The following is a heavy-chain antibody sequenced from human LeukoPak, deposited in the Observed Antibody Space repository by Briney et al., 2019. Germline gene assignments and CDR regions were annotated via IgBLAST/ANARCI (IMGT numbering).Heavy chain of an antibody. CDR2: ISAYNDNT. Sequence: ASVKVSCKASGYTFTSYGISWVRQAPGQGLEWTGWISAYNDNTIYAQNLQGRVTMTTDTSTSTAYMELRSLRSDDTAVYYCARADPIVATPWGQGTLVTVSS. V-gene: IGHV1-18*01. D-gene: IGHD5-12*01. J-gene: IGHJ4*02. CDR3: ARADPIVATP. CDR1: GYTFTSYG.